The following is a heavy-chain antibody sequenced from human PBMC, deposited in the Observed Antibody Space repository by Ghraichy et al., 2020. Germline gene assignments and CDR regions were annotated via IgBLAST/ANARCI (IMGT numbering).Heavy chain of an antibody. D-gene: IGHD5-18*01. Sequence: LSLTCAASGFTFNTYAMHWVRQAPGKGLEWVAFIRFDESNRYHAASVNGRFSISRDNSKNTLYLQMNSLRADDTAVYYCAKDGSYGYRGVSNFFDAWGQGILVTVSS. CDR3: AKDGSYGYRGVSNFFDA. V-gene: IGHV3-30*02. J-gene: IGHJ4*02. CDR2: IRFDESNR. CDR1: GFTFNTYA.